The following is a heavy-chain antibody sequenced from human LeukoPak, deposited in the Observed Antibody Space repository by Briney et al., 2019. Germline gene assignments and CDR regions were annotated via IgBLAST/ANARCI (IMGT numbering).Heavy chain of an antibody. CDR2: IYYSGST. J-gene: IGHJ6*02. CDR1: GGSISSYY. Sequence: AETLSLTCTASGGSISSYYWSWIRQPPGKGLEWIGYIYYSGSTNYNPSLKSRVTISVDTSKNQFSLKLSSVTAADTAVYYCARIPYLYYYGMDVWGQGTTVTVSS. CDR3: ARIPYLYYYGMDV. V-gene: IGHV4-59*01.